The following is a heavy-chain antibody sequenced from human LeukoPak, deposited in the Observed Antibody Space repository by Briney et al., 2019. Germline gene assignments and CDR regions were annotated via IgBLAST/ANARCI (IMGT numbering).Heavy chain of an antibody. CDR3: ARGYDYGDYVGDFDY. J-gene: IGHJ4*02. Sequence: ASVKVSCKASEYTFTGYYMNWVRQAPGQGLEWMGWITTCNGNTNYAQKLQGRVTMTTDTSTSTAYMDLRGLRSDDTAVYYCARGYDYGDYVGDFDYWGQGTLVTVSS. D-gene: IGHD4-17*01. CDR2: ITTCNGNT. V-gene: IGHV1-18*04. CDR1: EYTFTGYY.